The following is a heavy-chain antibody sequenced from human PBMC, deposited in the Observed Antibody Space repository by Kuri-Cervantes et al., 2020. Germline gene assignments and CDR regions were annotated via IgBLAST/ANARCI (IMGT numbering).Heavy chain of an antibody. D-gene: IGHD3/OR15-3a*01. Sequence: GESLKISCAASGFTFSNAWMSWVRQAPGKGLERVSSISSSSSYIYYADSVKGRFTISRDNAKNSLYLQMDSLRAEDTAVYYCARDDVTTSGLVYYYGMDVWGQGTTVTVSS. CDR1: GFTFSNAW. J-gene: IGHJ6*02. V-gene: IGHV3-21*01. CDR3: ARDDVTTSGLVYYYGMDV. CDR2: ISSSSSYI.